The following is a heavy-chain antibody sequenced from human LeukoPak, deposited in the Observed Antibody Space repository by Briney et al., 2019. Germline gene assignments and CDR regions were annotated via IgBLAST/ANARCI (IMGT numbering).Heavy chain of an antibody. V-gene: IGHV1-18*01. Sequence: ASVKVSCKASGYTFTSFGFSWVRQAPGQGLEWMGWISAYDGNTNYAQQFQGRVTMTRNTSISTAYMELSSLRSEDTAVYYCAREGPHSNLGYSYGYNYWGQGTLVTVSS. CDR3: AREGPHSNLGYSYGYNY. J-gene: IGHJ4*02. CDR2: ISAYDGNT. CDR1: GYTFTSFG. D-gene: IGHD5-18*01.